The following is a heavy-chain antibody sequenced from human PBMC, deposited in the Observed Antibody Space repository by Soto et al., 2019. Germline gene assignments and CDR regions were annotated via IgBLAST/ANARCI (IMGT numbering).Heavy chain of an antibody. D-gene: IGHD3-16*01. J-gene: IGHJ4*02. CDR1: GFSLSTSGVG. Sequence: SGPTLVNPTQTLTLTCTFSGFSLSTSGVGVGWNCQPPGKALEWLALIYWDDDKLSRPSLKSRLTITKDTSKNQVVLTMTNMDPVDTATYFCAKREWGSEVDYWGQGALVTVSS. V-gene: IGHV2-5*02. CDR3: AKREWGSEVDY. CDR2: IYWDDDK.